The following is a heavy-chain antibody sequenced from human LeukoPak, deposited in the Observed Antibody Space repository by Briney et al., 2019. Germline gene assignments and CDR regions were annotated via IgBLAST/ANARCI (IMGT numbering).Heavy chain of an antibody. Sequence: SVKVSCKASGGTFSSYAISWVRQAPGQGLEWMGGIIPIFGTANYAQKFQGRVTMTEDTSTDTAYMELSSLRSEDTAVYYCATGIVVVPAAIQDYWGRGTLVTVSS. CDR1: GGTFSSYA. J-gene: IGHJ4*02. CDR2: IIPIFGTA. V-gene: IGHV1-69*06. D-gene: IGHD2-2*01. CDR3: ATGIVVVPAAIQDY.